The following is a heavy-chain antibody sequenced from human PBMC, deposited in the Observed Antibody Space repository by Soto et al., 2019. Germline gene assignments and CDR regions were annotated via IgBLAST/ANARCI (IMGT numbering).Heavy chain of an antibody. CDR2: FFIGGNT. V-gene: IGHV4-39*01. CDR1: GGSIIGGSISSTTYY. J-gene: IGHJ4*02. D-gene: IGHD5-12*01. Sequence: SETLSLTCTVSGGSIIGGSISSTTYYWGWMRQTPGKGLEWIASFFIGGNTYYNPSLKSRVTTSVDTSKNQFSLKLSSVTAAYTAVYYCARANSGYEYFDYWGQGTLVTVSS. CDR3: ARANSGYEYFDY.